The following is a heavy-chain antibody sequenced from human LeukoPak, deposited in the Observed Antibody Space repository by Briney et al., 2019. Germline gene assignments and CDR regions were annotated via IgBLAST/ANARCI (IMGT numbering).Heavy chain of an antibody. Sequence: PGGSLRLSCAASGFTFSSYSMNWVRQAPGKGLEWVSSISSSSSYIYYADSVKGRFTISRDNAKNSLYLQMNSLRAEDTAVYYCARDCSGGSCSVFWGQGTLVTVSS. D-gene: IGHD2-15*01. J-gene: IGHJ4*02. V-gene: IGHV3-21*01. CDR2: ISSSSSYI. CDR1: GFTFSSYS. CDR3: ARDCSGGSCSVF.